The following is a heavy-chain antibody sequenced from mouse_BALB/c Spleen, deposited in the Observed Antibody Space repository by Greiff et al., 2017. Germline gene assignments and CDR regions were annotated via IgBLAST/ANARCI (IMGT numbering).Heavy chain of an antibody. CDR3: ATYGYDGYYFDY. Sequence: EVQLQQSGPELMKPGASVKISCKASGYSFTSYYMHWVKQSHGKSLEWIGYIDPFNGGTSYNQKFKGKATLTVDKSSSTAYMHLSSLTSEDSAVYYCATYGYDGYYFDYWGQGTTLTVSS. CDR2: IDPFNGGT. D-gene: IGHD2-2*01. V-gene: IGHV1S135*01. CDR1: GYSFTSYY. J-gene: IGHJ2*01.